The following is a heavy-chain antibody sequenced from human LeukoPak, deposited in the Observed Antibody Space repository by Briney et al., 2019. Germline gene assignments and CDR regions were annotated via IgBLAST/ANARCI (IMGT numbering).Heavy chain of an antibody. CDR3: ARDQGDSGYASAPPLGMDV. V-gene: IGHV1-2*02. D-gene: IGHD5-12*01. Sequence: APVKVSCKASGYTFTGYYMHWVRQAPGQGLEWMGWINPNSGGTNYAQKFQGRVTMTRDTSISTAYMELSRLRSDDTAVYYCARDQGDSGYASAPPLGMDVWGQGTTVTVSS. CDR2: INPNSGGT. J-gene: IGHJ6*02. CDR1: GYTFTGYY.